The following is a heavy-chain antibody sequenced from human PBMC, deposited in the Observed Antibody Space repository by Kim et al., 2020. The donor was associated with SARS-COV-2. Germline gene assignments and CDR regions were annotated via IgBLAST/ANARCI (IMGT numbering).Heavy chain of an antibody. Sequence: GGSLRLSCAASGFTFSSYAMSWVRQAPGKGLEWVSAISGSGGSTYYADSVKGRFTISRDNSKNTLYLQMNSLRAEDTAVYYCAKEPWYSSSFYAGGPTDYWGQGTLVTVSS. V-gene: IGHV3-23*01. CDR1: GFTFSSYA. D-gene: IGHD6-13*01. J-gene: IGHJ4*02. CDR2: ISGSGGST. CDR3: AKEPWYSSSFYAGGPTDY.